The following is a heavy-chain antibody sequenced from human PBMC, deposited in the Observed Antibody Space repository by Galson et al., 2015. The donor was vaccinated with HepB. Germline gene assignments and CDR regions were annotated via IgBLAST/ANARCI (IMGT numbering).Heavy chain of an antibody. Sequence: FSSYTMNWVRQAPGKGLEWVSSISSSSSYIYYTDSVKGRFTISRDNAKNSLYLQMNSLRAEDTAVYYCARGASTGRYYYYMDVWGKGTTVTVSS. D-gene: IGHD3-10*01. CDR1: FSSYT. CDR2: ISSSSSYI. V-gene: IGHV3-21*01. CDR3: ARGASTGRYYYYMDV. J-gene: IGHJ6*03.